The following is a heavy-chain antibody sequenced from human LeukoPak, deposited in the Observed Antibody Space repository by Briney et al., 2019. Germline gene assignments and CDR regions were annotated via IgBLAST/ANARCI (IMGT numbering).Heavy chain of an antibody. V-gene: IGHV4-59*01. J-gene: IGHJ4*02. D-gene: IGHD2-15*01. CDR3: ARAWGCSGGSCPSDY. CDR2: IYYSGST. Sequence: PSETLSLTCTVSGGFISSYYWSWIRQPPGKGLEWIGYIYYSGSTIYNPSLKSRVTISVDTSKNQFSLRLSSVTAADTAVYYCARAWGCSGGSCPSDYWGQGTLVTVSS. CDR1: GGFISSYY.